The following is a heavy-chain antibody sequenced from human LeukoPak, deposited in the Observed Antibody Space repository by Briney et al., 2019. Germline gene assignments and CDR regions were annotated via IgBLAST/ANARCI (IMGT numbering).Heavy chain of an antibody. CDR2: SYYSGST. CDR1: AGSISSSSYY. V-gene: IGHV4-39*01. Sequence: PSETLSLTCTVSAGSISSSSYYCGWIRQPPGKGLEWIGSSYYSGSTYYNASLKSRVTISVDTSKNPISLKLSSVTAADTAVYYCARHRGYYGSGSYYIFDSWGQGTLVTVSS. D-gene: IGHD3-10*01. J-gene: IGHJ4*02. CDR3: ARHRGYYGSGSYYIFDS.